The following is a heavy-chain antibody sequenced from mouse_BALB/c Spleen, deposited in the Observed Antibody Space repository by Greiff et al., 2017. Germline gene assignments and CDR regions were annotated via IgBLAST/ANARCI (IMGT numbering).Heavy chain of an antibody. CDR2: IRLKSNNYAT. CDR3: TRYDYRHYYAMDY. D-gene: IGHD2-4*01. J-gene: IGHJ4*01. V-gene: IGHV6-6*02. CDR1: GFTFSNYW. Sequence: EVKLQESGGGLVQPGGSMKLSCVASGFTFSNYWMNWVRQSPEKGLEWVAEIRLKSNNYATHYAESVKGRFTISRDDSKSSVYLQMNNLRAEDTGIYYCTRYDYRHYYAMDYWGQGTSVTVSS.